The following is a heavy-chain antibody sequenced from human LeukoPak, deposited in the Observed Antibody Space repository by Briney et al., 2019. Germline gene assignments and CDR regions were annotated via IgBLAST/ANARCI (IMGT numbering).Heavy chain of an antibody. CDR1: GFTFDDYA. CDR2: ISWNSGSI. D-gene: IGHD2/OR15-2a*01. V-gene: IGHV3-9*01. J-gene: IGHJ6*01. Sequence: PGRSLRLSCAASGFTFDDYAMHWVRQAPGKGLEWVSGISWNSGSIGYADSVKGRFTISRDNAKNSLYLQMNSLRAEDTALYYWAKSISNRYLNYFLRKDGWGQRTTGTGS. CDR3: AKSISNRYLNYFLRKDG.